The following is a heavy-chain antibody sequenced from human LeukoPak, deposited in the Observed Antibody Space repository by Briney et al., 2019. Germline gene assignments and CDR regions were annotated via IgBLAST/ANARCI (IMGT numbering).Heavy chain of an antibody. J-gene: IGHJ4*02. V-gene: IGHV3-53*01. Sequence: GGSLRLSCAASGFAVNSKYMAWVRQAPGKGLEWLSIMYKSGSTEYADPVRAGFTISRDSSRNTLHLQMTSLRGEDTAVYYCARGDRGSYYGSGDEYFDVWGQGTRVTVAS. CDR2: MYKSGST. CDR1: GFAVNSKY. D-gene: IGHD3-10*01. CDR3: ARGDRGSYYGSGDEYFDV.